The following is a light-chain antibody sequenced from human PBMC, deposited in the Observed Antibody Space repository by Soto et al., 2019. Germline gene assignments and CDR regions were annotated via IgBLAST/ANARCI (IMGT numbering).Light chain of an antibody. V-gene: IGKV1-5*03. CDR2: KAS. CDR1: QSISTW. Sequence: DIQMTQSPSTLSASVGDRVTITCRASQSISTWLAWYQQKPGKAPKLLIYKASTLESGVPSRFSGSGSGTEFTLTISSLQPDDFATYYCQQYESYWTFGQGTKVDI. J-gene: IGKJ1*01. CDR3: QQYESYWT.